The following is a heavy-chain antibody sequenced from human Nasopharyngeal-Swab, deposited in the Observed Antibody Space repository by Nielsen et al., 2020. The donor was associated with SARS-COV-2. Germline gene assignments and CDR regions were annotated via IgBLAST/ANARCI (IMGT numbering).Heavy chain of an antibody. J-gene: IGHJ4*02. CDR1: GFTFSSYS. V-gene: IGHV3-21*01. Sequence: GGSLRLSCAASGFTFSSYSMNWVRQAPGKGLEWVSSISSSSSYIYYADSVKGRFTISRDNAKNSLYLQMNSPRAEDTAVYYCASSGTGALFDYWGQGTLVTVSS. D-gene: IGHD1-1*01. CDR2: ISSSSSYI. CDR3: ASSGTGALFDY.